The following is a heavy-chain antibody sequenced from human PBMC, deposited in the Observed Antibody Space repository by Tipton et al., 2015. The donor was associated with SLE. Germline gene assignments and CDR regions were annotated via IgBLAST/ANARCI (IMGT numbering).Heavy chain of an antibody. CDR1: GYSFTSYW. CDR3: ASGGRYCSSTSCYLRY. V-gene: IGHV5-51*01. CDR2: IYPGDSDT. Sequence: QSGAEVKKPGESLKISCKGSGYSFTSYWIGWVRQMPGKGLEWMGIIYPGDSDTRYSPSFQGQVTISADKSISTAYLQWSSLKASDTAMYYCASGGRYCSSTSCYLRYWGQGTLVTVSS. J-gene: IGHJ4*02. D-gene: IGHD2-2*01.